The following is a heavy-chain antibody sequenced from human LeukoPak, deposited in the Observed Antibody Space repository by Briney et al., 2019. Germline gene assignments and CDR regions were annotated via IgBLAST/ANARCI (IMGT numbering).Heavy chain of an antibody. Sequence: SEALSLTCTVAGGSISNYYWSWIRQPPGKGLEWIGYIYYSGSTNYNPSLKSRVTISVDTSKNQFSLKLSSVTAADTAVYYCARAYCSSTSCYARRAFDIWGQGTMVTVSS. V-gene: IGHV4-59*08. D-gene: IGHD2-2*01. J-gene: IGHJ3*02. CDR2: IYYSGST. CDR3: ARAYCSSTSCYARRAFDI. CDR1: GGSISNYY.